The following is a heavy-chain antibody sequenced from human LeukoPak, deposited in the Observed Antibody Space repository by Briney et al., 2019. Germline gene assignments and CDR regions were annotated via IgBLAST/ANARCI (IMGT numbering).Heavy chain of an antibody. D-gene: IGHD1-26*01. CDR1: GFTFSSYA. CDR2: ISADGGDT. V-gene: IGHV3-23*01. J-gene: IGHJ4*02. CDR3: ANWQSGSRVFFDY. Sequence: QTGGSLRLSCAASGFTFSSYAMSWVRQAPGKGLEWVSAISADGGDTYYADSVKGRFTISRDNSKNTLDLHMSSLRAEDTAIYYCANWQSGSRVFFDYWGQGTLVTVSS.